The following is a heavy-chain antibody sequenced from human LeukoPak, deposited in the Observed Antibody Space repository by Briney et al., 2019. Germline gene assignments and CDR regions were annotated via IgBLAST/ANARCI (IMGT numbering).Heavy chain of an antibody. Sequence: PGRSLRLSCAASGFTFSSYGMHWVRQAPGKGLEWVAVISCDGSNKYYADSVKGRFTISRDNSKNTLYLQMNSLRAEDTAVYYCAKGGPYSGYDYYFDYWGQGTLVTVSS. CDR2: ISCDGSNK. V-gene: IGHV3-30*18. J-gene: IGHJ4*02. CDR3: AKGGPYSGYDYYFDY. CDR1: GFTFSSYG. D-gene: IGHD5-12*01.